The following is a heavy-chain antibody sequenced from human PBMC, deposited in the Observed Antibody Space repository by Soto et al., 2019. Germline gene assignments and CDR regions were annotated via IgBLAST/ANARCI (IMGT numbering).Heavy chain of an antibody. CDR1: GFTFSSYG. CDR3: AKDQRHSSSSGMYYYYGMDV. Sequence: QVQLVESGGGVVQPGRSLRLSCAASGFTFSSYGMHWVRQAPGKGLEWVAVISYDGSNKYYADSVKGRFTISRDNSKNTLYLHMNSLRAEDTAVYYCAKDQRHSSSSGMYYYYGMDVWGQGTTVTVSS. CDR2: ISYDGSNK. J-gene: IGHJ6*02. V-gene: IGHV3-30*18. D-gene: IGHD6-6*01.